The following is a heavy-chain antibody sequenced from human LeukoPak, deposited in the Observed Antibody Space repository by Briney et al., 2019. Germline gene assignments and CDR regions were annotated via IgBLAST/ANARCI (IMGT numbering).Heavy chain of an antibody. D-gene: IGHD6-13*01. CDR1: GGTFSSYA. CDR2: IIPIFGTA. J-gene: IGHJ3*02. Sequence: SVKVSCKASGGTFSSYAISWVRQAPGQGLEWMGGIIPIFGTANYAQKFQGRVTITADESTSTAYMELSSLRSEDTAVYYCARGEYSSSWCLAFDIWGQGTMVTVSS. CDR3: ARGEYSSSWCLAFDI. V-gene: IGHV1-69*13.